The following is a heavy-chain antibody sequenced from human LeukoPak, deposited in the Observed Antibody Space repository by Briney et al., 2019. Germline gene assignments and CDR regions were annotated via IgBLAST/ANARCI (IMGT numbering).Heavy chain of an antibody. Sequence: GASVKVSCKASGYSFTGYYMHWVRQAPGQGLEWMGWINPNSGGTNYAQKFQGRVTMTRDTSISTAYMELSRLRSDDTAVYYCASPKPGIAAAGFDYWGQGTLVTVSS. CDR1: GYSFTGYY. D-gene: IGHD6-13*01. CDR2: INPNSGGT. CDR3: ASPKPGIAAAGFDY. J-gene: IGHJ4*02. V-gene: IGHV1-2*02.